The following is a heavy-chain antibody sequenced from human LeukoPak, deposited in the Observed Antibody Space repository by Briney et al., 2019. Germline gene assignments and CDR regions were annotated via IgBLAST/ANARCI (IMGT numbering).Heavy chain of an antibody. V-gene: IGHV3-30*02. CDR3: ARDPNSSGWYLGYFDY. CDR1: GFPFNNYG. CDR2: IRYDGSET. D-gene: IGHD6-19*01. Sequence: GGSLRLSCAASGFPFNNYGMHWVRQAPGKGLEWVAFIRYDGSETSYADSVKGRFTISRDSSRNTLDLQMNSLRSEDTAVYYCARDPNSSGWYLGYFDYWGQGTLVTVSS. J-gene: IGHJ4*02.